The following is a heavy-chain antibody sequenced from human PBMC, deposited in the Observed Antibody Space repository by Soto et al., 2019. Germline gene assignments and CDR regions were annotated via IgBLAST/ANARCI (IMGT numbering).Heavy chain of an antibody. D-gene: IGHD5-12*01. CDR3: ARDSPTGSTYSGYDAIDS. V-gene: IGHV1-69*08. CDR2: TIPLLNVA. J-gene: IGHJ4*02. Sequence: QVQLVQSGAEVKKPGSSVKVSCKASGGTFSTSTFTWVRQAPGQGLEWMGRTIPLLNVADYAQDFQGRVTITADKSTNTAYMEMTRLTSKDTAVDYCARDSPTGSTYSGYDAIDSWGQGTLVTVSS. CDR1: GGTFSTST.